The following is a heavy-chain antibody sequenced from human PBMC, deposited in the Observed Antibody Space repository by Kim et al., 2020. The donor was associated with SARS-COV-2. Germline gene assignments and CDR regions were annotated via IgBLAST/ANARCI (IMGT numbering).Heavy chain of an antibody. CDR2: IYYTGST. Sequence: SETLSLTCTVSGGSISSYYWSWIRQPPGKGLEWIGYIYYTGSTNYNPSLTSRVTISVDTSKNQFSLKLSSVTGADTAVYYCARGEKAAAGLIVHWGQGTL. V-gene: IGHV4-59*01. CDR3: ARGEKAAAGLIVH. J-gene: IGHJ4*02. D-gene: IGHD6-13*01. CDR1: GGSISSYY.